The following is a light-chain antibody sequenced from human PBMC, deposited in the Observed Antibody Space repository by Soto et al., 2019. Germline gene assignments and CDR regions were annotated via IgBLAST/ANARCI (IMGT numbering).Light chain of an antibody. CDR3: QQYYSYPCT. CDR1: QGISSY. J-gene: IGKJ2*02. V-gene: IGKV1-8*01. Sequence: AIRMTQSPSSLSASTGDRVTITCRASQGISSYLAWYQQKPGKAPKLLIYAASTLQSGVPSRFRGSGSGTDFTLTLSCLQSEDFATYYCQQYYSYPCTFGQGTKLEIK. CDR2: AAS.